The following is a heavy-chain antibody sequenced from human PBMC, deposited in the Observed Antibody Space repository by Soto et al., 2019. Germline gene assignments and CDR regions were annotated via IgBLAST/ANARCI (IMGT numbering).Heavy chain of an antibody. D-gene: IGHD3-16*01. J-gene: IGHJ6*02. CDR2: INPNSGVT. Sequence: QVQLVQSGAEVKKPGASVKVSCKASGYTFTDHYMQWVRQAPGQGLEWMGWINPNSGVTTYAQKFQDRVTMTSETSVNTAYMELSRLTSDDTAIYYCARKLEPRGSYYYYYDMDVWGQGTTVIVSS. CDR1: GYTFTDHY. CDR3: ARKLEPRGSYYYYYDMDV. V-gene: IGHV1-2*02.